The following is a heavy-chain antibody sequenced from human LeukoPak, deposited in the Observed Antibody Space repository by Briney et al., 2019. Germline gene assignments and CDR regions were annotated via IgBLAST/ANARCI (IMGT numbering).Heavy chain of an antibody. D-gene: IGHD6-19*01. J-gene: IGHJ4*02. CDR3: AKDVGYSSGWYFGYFDY. V-gene: IGHV3-30*02. CDR2: IRYDGSNK. CDR1: GFTFSSYG. Sequence: GGSLRLSCAASGFTFSSYGMHWVRQAPGKGLEWVAFIRYDGSNKYYADSVKGRFTISRDNSKNTLYLQMNSLRAEDTAVYYCAKDVGYSSGWYFGYFDYWGQGTLVTVSS.